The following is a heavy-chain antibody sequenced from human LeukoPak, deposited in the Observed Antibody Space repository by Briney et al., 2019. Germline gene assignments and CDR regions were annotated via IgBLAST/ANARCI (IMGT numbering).Heavy chain of an antibody. CDR3: ARSTRYSRGGGGNWFAP. D-gene: IGHD6-19*01. V-gene: IGHV4-39*07. CDR1: GGSISSSSYY. Sequence: SETLSLTCTVSGGSISSSSYYWGWIRQPPGKGLEWIGSIYYSGSTYYNPSLKSRVTISVDTSKNQFSLKLSSVTAADTAVYYWARSTRYSRGGGGNWFAPGGREP. CDR2: IYYSGST. J-gene: IGHJ5*02.